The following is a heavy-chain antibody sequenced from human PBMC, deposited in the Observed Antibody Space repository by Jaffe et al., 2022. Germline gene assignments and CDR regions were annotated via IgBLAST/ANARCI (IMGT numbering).Heavy chain of an antibody. D-gene: IGHD6-13*01. CDR3: ARHMWASSSWPTYYYYYMDV. V-gene: IGHV4-39*01. J-gene: IGHJ6*03. CDR2: IYYSGST. CDR1: GGSISSSSYY. Sequence: QLQLQESGPGLVKPSETLSLTCTVSGGSISSSSYYWGWIRQPPGKGLEWIGSIYYSGSTYYNPSLKSRVTISVDTSKNQFSLKLSSVTAADTAVYYCARHMWASSSWPTYYYYYMDVWGKGTTVTVSS.